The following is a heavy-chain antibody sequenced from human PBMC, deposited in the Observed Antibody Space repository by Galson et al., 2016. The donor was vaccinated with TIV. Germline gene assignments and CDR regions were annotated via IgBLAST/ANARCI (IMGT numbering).Heavy chain of an antibody. V-gene: IGHV1-46*01. CDR1: GYTFTSYH. CDR2: IKDTGVTT. CDR3: AREMPATFSFDY. J-gene: IGHJ4*02. D-gene: IGHD2-2*01. Sequence: SVKVSCKASGYTFTSYHLHWVRQAPGQGLEWMGIIKDTGVTTTYPQRFQGRLTITRDTSTTTVYMELSSLRSEDTAVYYCAREMPATFSFDYWGQGTLVTVSS.